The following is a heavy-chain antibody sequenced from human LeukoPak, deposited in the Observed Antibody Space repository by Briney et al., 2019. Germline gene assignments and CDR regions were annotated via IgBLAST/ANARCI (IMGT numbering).Heavy chain of an antibody. V-gene: IGHV4-38-2*02. CDR2: ISHSETT. CDR3: ARDPRFYYDSGDYCYFDY. CDR1: GYSISSGYY. Sequence: SETLSLTCTVSGYSISSGYYWGWIRQPPGKGLEWIGSISHSETTYYKPSLKSRLTMSVDTSKNQFSLKLSSLTAADTAVYYCARDPRFYYDSGDYCYFDYWGQGTLVTVSS. J-gene: IGHJ4*02. D-gene: IGHD3-22*01.